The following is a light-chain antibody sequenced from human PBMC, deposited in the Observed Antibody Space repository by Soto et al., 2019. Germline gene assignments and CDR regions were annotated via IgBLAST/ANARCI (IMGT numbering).Light chain of an antibody. CDR2: SAS. CDR1: QAITRW. CDR3: QQTRSFPLT. Sequence: DIHVTQSPSSVSASVGDGVTITCRASQAITRWLAWYQQKPGRAPKLLIYSASSLQSGAPSRFTGSGSGTDFTLTITSLQPDDAAVYYCQQTRSFPLTFGGGTKVEI. J-gene: IGKJ4*01. V-gene: IGKV1-12*01.